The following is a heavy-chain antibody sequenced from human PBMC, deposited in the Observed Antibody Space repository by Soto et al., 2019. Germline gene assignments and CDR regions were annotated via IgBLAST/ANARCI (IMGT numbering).Heavy chain of an antibody. V-gene: IGHV4-59*01. D-gene: IGHD5-12*01. CDR2: IYYSGST. CDR3: ARTKNGYNRAFDY. J-gene: IGHJ4*02. Sequence: PSETLSLTCTVSGGSISSYYWSWIRQPPGKGLEWIGYIYYSGSTNYNPSLKSRVTISVDTSKNQFSLKLSSVTAADTAVYYCARTKNGYNRAFDYWGQGTLVTVSS. CDR1: GGSISSYY.